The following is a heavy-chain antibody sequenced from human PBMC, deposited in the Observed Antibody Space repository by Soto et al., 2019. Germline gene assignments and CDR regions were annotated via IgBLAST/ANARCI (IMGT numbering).Heavy chain of an antibody. J-gene: IGHJ4*02. V-gene: IGHV4-59*01. CDR3: NSLKTEDTAVYYCTTNFYGSGPFDY. D-gene: IGHD3-10*01. CDR1: GGSISSSY. CDR2: IYYSGST. Sequence: SETLSLTCTVSGGSISSSYWSWVRQPPGKGLEWIGYIYYSGSTNYNPSLKSRVTISVDTSKNQFSLKLSSVSSVFRLYVQMNSLKTEDTAVYYCTTNFYGSGPFDYWGQGTLVTVSS.